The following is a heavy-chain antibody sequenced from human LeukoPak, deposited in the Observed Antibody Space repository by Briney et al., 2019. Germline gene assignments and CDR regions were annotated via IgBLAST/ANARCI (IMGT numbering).Heavy chain of an antibody. CDR3: ARDSDWAYDY. CDR1: GFTLSSYN. CDR2: ISTTNAI. V-gene: IGHV3-48*01. Sequence: GGSLRLSCAASGFTLSSYNMNWVRQAPGKGLEWVSYISTTNAIYYADSVEGRFTISRDNAKNSLYLQMSSLRVEDTALYYCARDSDWAYDYWGQGTLVTVSS. D-gene: IGHD2-21*01. J-gene: IGHJ4*02.